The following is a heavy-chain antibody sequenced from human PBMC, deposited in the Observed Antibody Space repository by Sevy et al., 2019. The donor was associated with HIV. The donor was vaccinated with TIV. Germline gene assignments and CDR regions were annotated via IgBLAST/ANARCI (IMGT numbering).Heavy chain of an antibody. CDR1: AFTFSSYN. J-gene: IGHJ4*02. Sequence: GGSLRLSCAASAFTFSSYNMNWVRQAPGKGLEWVSCISGSSNYIYYAESLKGRFIISRDNAKNTLYLQMNSLRADDTAVYYCARGPPDGSYYYFGYWGQGTLVTVSS. CDR2: ISGSSNYI. D-gene: IGHD1-26*01. V-gene: IGHV3-21*06. CDR3: ARGPPDGSYYYFGY.